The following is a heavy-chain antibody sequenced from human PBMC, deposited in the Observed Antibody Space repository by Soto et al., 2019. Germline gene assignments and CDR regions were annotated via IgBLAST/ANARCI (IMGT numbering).Heavy chain of an antibody. J-gene: IGHJ6*02. CDR3: ARGDATKIVVTTYYAMDV. Sequence: APVKVTCNASGSRLNNCGISWGRPAPWQGLEWMGGIIPVFGTANYAQKFQGRVTITADESTNIVYMDVTSLRSEDTAVYYCARGDATKIVVTTYYAMDVWGQGTTVTVSS. D-gene: IGHD4-17*01. V-gene: IGHV1-69*13. CDR1: GSRLNNCG. CDR2: IIPVFGTA.